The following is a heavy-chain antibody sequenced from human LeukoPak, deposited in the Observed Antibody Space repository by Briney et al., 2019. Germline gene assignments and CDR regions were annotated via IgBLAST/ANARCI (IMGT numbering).Heavy chain of an antibody. Sequence: PGGSLRLSCAASGFTFSNYAMTWVRQAPGKGLEWVSGISGRGGTTYYADSVKGRFTISRDNSKNTLYLQVNSLRAEDTAVYFCAKINSGYYYSDYWGQGTLVTVSS. V-gene: IGHV3-23*01. CDR3: AKINSGYYYSDY. D-gene: IGHD3-22*01. CDR1: GFTFSNYA. CDR2: ISGRGGTT. J-gene: IGHJ4*02.